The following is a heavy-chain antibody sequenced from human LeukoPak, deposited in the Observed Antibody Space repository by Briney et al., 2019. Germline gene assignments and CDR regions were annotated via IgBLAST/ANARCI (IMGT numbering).Heavy chain of an antibody. CDR1: GYTFSTYD. Sequence: ASVKVSCKTSGYTFSTYDINWLRQAAEQGLEWMGWMNPNSANTGFARKFQGRAAITRDTSTATAYLELSSLTSEDTAVYYCARAIRYQLLSDYWGQGTLVTVSS. CDR3: ARAIRYQLLSDY. CDR2: MNPNSANT. V-gene: IGHV1-8*03. J-gene: IGHJ4*02. D-gene: IGHD2-2*01.